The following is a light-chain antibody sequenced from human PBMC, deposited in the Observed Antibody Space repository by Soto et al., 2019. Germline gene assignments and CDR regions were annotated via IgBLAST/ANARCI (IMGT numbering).Light chain of an antibody. Sequence: EIVMTQSPATLSVSPGERATLSCGASQSVSSYLLWYQQKPGQTPRLLIYDASNRATGIPARFSGSGSETDFTLTISSLEPEDFAVYYCQHRMNWPLTFGQGTRLEIK. CDR2: DAS. CDR3: QHRMNWPLT. CDR1: QSVSSY. J-gene: IGKJ5*01. V-gene: IGKV3-11*01.